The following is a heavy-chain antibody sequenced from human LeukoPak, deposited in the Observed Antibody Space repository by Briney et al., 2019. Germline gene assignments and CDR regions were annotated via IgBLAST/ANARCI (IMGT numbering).Heavy chain of an antibody. CDR1: GGTFSSYA. Sequence: KVSCKASGGTFSSYAISWVRQAPGQGLECMGGIIPIFGTANYAQKFQGRVTITADKSTSTAYMELSSLRSEDTAVYYCARDGSIVGATAFDYWGQGTLVTVSS. J-gene: IGHJ4*02. CDR2: IIPIFGTA. V-gene: IGHV1-69*06. CDR3: ARDGSIVGATAFDY. D-gene: IGHD1-26*01.